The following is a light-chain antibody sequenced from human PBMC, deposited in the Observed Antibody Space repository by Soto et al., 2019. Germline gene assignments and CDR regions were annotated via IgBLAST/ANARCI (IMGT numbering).Light chain of an antibody. Sequence: DLQMTQSPSSLSASVGDTVIITCRASQTISVYLNWYQQIAGKAHKLLFYPASPLQTGVPSIFSGSESGTDVTLTISSLQSDDFATYYCRQSFSPLTCGGGTPQLTFGGGTKVEMK. CDR1: QTISVY. CDR2: PAS. J-gene: IGKJ4*01. V-gene: IGKV1-39*01. CDR3: RQSFSPLTCGGGTPQLT.